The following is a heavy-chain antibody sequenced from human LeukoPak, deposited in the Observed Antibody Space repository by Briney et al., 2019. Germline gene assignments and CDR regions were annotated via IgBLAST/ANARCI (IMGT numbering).Heavy chain of an antibody. J-gene: IGHJ6*02. CDR3: ARLKEQLGEPFNYYYGMDV. CDR1: GGSISSYY. CDR2: IYYSGST. D-gene: IGHD6-13*01. Sequence: PSETLSLTCTVSGGSISSYYWSWIRQPPGKGLEWIGYIYYSGSTNYNPSLKSRVTISVDTSKNQFSLKLSSVTAADTAVYYCARLKEQLGEPFNYYYGMDVWGQGTTVTVSS. V-gene: IGHV4-59*01.